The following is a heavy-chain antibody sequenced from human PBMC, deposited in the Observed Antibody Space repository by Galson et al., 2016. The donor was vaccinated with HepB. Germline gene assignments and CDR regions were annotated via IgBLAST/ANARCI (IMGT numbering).Heavy chain of an antibody. D-gene: IGHD4-11*01. V-gene: IGHV4-39*07. CDR3: ARGRGSNYGVVDV. J-gene: IGHJ6*02. Sequence: SETLSLTCTVSGGSITSGDYYWGWIRQSPGKGLEWIGRIHYSGSTDYNPSLRSRVTISEDTSKNQFSLKVNSVIAADTAVYFCARGRGSNYGVVDVWVQGTTVTVSS. CDR1: GGSITSGDYY. CDR2: IHYSGST.